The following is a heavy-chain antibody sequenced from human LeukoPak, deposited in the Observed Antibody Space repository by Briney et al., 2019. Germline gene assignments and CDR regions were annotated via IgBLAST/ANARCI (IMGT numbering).Heavy chain of an antibody. CDR2: INHSGST. CDR3: AREIRYLDY. J-gene: IGHJ4*02. V-gene: IGHV4-34*01. D-gene: IGHD4-17*01. CDR1: GGSFSGYY. Sequence: SETLSVTCAVYGGSFSGYYWSWIRQPPGKGLEWIGEINHSGSTNYNPSLKSRVTISVDTSKNQFSLKLSSVTAADTAVYYCAREIRYLDYWGQGTLVTVSS.